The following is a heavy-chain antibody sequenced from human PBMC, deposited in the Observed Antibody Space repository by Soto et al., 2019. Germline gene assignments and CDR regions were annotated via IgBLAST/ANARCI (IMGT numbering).Heavy chain of an antibody. D-gene: IGHD4-17*01. Sequence: EVQLVESGGGLVQPGGSLRLSCAASGFTFSSYWMSWVRQAPGKGLEWVANIKQDGSEKYYVDSVKGRFTISRDNAKNSLFLQMKRLRAEDTAVYYCAGGVDYGDSYYYHHLDVWGKGTTVTVSS. V-gene: IGHV3-7*01. CDR1: GFTFSSYW. CDR2: IKQDGSEK. CDR3: AGGVDYGDSYYYHHLDV. J-gene: IGHJ6*03.